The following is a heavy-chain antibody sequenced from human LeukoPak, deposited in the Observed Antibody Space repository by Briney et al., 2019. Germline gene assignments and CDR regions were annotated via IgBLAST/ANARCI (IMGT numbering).Heavy chain of an antibody. CDR3: ERGPLRAYSGSHFDY. D-gene: IGHD1-26*01. CDR1: GFTFSSYW. CDR2: IKQDGSEK. V-gene: IGHV3-7*01. Sequence: GGSLRLSCAASGFTFSSYWMSWVRQAPGKGLEWVANIKQDGSEKYYVDSVKGRFTISRDNAKNSLYLQMNSLRAEDTAVYYCERGPLRAYSGSHFDYWGQGTLVTVSS. J-gene: IGHJ4*02.